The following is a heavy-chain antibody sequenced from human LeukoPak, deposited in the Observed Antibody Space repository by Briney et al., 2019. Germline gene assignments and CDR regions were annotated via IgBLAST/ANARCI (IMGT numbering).Heavy chain of an antibody. J-gene: IGHJ4*02. V-gene: IGHV1-69*01. Sequence: ASVKASCKASGGTFSSYAISWLRQAPGQGLEWMGGIIPIFGTAIYAQKFQGRITITADESTTAVYMELSGLGSDDTAVYYCASHYSSDWNSFFDYWGQGTLVTVSS. D-gene: IGHD6-19*01. CDR1: GGTFSSYA. CDR2: IIPIFGTA. CDR3: ASHYSSDWNSFFDY.